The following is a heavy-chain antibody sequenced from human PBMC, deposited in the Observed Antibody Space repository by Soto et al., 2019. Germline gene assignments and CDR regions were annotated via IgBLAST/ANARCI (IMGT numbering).Heavy chain of an antibody. CDR3: ARGGKYYDFWSGPNWFDP. J-gene: IGHJ5*02. CDR2: IYYSGST. Sequence: PSETLSLTCTVSGGSISSGDYYWSWIRQPPGKGLEWIGYIYYSGSTYYNPSLKSRVTISVDTSKNQFSLKLSSVTAADTAVYYCARGGKYYDFWSGPNWFDPWGQGTLGTVS. D-gene: IGHD3-3*01. CDR1: GGSISSGDYY. V-gene: IGHV4-30-4*01.